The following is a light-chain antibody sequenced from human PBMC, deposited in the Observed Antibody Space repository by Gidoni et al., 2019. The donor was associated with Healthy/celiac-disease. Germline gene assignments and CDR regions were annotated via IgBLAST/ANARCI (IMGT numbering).Light chain of an antibody. CDR2: DVS. CDR1: ISDVRGYNY. V-gene: IGLV2-11*01. Sequence: QSALTQPRPVSGSPGQSVTISCTGTISDVRGYNYVSWYQQHPGKAPNPLIYDVSKRPSGVPDRFSGSKSGNTASLTISGLQAEDEADYYCCSYAGSSYVFGTGTKVTVL. CDR3: CSYAGSSYV. J-gene: IGLJ1*01.